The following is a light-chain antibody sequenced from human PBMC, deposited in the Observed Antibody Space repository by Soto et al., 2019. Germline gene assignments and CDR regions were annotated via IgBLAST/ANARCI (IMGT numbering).Light chain of an antibody. J-gene: IGKJ1*01. CDR3: QQYYDYPWT. CDR2: WAS. V-gene: IGKV1-5*03. Sequence: DIQMTQSPSTLSGSVGDRVTITCRASQSISTYLAWYQQKAGKAPKIVIYWASLLESGVPSRFSGSGSGTVCTLTISSLQPDDFATYSFQQYYDYPWTFGQGTKVEIK. CDR1: QSISTY.